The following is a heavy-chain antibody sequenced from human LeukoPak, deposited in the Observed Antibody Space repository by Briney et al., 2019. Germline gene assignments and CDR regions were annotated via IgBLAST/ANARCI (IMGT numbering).Heavy chain of an antibody. CDR3: ARSLDIVLMVYAVDY. J-gene: IGHJ4*02. CDR1: GYTFTSYG. D-gene: IGHD2-8*01. V-gene: IGHV1-18*01. CDR2: ISAYSGNT. Sequence: ASVKVSCKASGYTFTSYGISWVRQAPGQGLEWMGWISAYSGNTNYAQKLQGRVTMTTDTSTSTAYMELRSLRSDDTAVYYCARSLDIVLMVYAVDYWGQGTLVTVSS.